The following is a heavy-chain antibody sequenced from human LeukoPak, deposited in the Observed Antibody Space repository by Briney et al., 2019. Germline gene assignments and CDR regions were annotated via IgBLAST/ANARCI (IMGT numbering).Heavy chain of an antibody. CDR2: IIPIFGTA. D-gene: IGHD6-19*01. CDR1: GGTFSSYA. J-gene: IGHJ5*02. V-gene: IGHV1-69*06. CDR3: ARARRAEYSSGWYWFDP. Sequence: ASVKVSCKASGGTFSSYAISWARQAPGQGLEWMGGIIPIFGTANYAQKFQGRVTITADKSTSTAYMELSSLRSEDTAVYYCARARRAEYSSGWYWFDPWGQGTLVTVSS.